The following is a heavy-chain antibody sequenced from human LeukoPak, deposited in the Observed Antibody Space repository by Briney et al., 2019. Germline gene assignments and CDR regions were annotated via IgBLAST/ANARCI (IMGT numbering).Heavy chain of an antibody. Sequence: ASVKVSCKASGYTFTGYYMHWVRQAPGQGLEWMGIINPSAGSTTYAQKFQGRVTITRNTSISTAYMELSSLRSEDTAVYYCARLPAHYDFWSGYYLPDYWGQGTLVTVSS. J-gene: IGHJ4*02. D-gene: IGHD3-3*01. CDR2: INPSAGST. CDR1: GYTFTGYY. CDR3: ARLPAHYDFWSGYYLPDY. V-gene: IGHV1-46*01.